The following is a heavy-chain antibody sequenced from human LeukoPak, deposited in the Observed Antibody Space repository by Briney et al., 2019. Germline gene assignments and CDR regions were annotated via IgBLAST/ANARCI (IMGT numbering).Heavy chain of an antibody. J-gene: IGHJ3*02. CDR1: GCTFSSYA. Sequence: GGSLRLSCAASGCTFSSYAMHWVRQAPGKGLEYVSAISSNGGSTYYANFVKGRFTISRDNSKNTLYLQMGSLRAEDMAVYYCARVLRGSDGAFDIWGQGTMVTVSS. CDR2: ISSNGGST. V-gene: IGHV3-64*01. CDR3: ARVLRGSDGAFDI. D-gene: IGHD1-26*01.